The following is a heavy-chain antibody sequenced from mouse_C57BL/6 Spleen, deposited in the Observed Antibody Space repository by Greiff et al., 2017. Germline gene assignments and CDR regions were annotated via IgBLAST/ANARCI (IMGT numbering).Heavy chain of an antibody. V-gene: IGHV1-76*01. CDR3: ARSGYGSSSCYFDY. D-gene: IGHD1-1*01. CDR1: GYTFTDYY. CDR2: IYPGSGNT. J-gene: IGHJ2*01. Sequence: VQLQQSGAELARPGASVKLSCKASGYTFTDYYINWVKQRPGQGLEWIARIYPGSGNTYYNEKFKGKATLTAEKSSSTAYMQLSSLTSEDSAVYFCARSGYGSSSCYFDYWGQGTTRTVSS.